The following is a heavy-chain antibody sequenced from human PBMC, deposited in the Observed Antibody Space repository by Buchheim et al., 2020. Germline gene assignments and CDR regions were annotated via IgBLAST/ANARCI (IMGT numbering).Heavy chain of an antibody. Sequence: QVQLVESGGGVVQPGRSLRLSCAASGFTFSSYAMHWVRQAPGKGLEWVAVISYDGSDKYYADSVKGRFTLSRDNSKNTLYLQMSCLRPEDTAVFYCARVSGMITFGGVIGPLDYWGQGTL. D-gene: IGHD3-16*02. CDR2: ISYDGSDK. CDR1: GFTFSSYA. V-gene: IGHV3-30*04. J-gene: IGHJ4*02. CDR3: ARVSGMITFGGVIGPLDY.